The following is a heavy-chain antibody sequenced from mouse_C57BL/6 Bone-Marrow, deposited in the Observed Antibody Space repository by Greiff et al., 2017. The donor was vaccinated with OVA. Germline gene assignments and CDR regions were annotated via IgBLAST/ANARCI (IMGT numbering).Heavy chain of an antibody. V-gene: IGHV5-9*01. CDR1: GFTFSSYT. Sequence: EVQRVESGGGLVKPGGSLKLSCAASGFTFSSYTMSWVRQTPEKRLEWVATISGGGGNTYYPDSVKGRFTISRDNAKNTLYLQMSSLRSEDTALYYCARQTTVVPFAYWGQGTLVTVSA. CDR2: ISGGGGNT. J-gene: IGHJ3*01. CDR3: ARQTTVVPFAY. D-gene: IGHD1-1*01.